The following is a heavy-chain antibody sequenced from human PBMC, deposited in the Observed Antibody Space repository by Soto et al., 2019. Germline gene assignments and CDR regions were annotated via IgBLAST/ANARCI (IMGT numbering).Heavy chain of an antibody. Sequence: PSETLSLTCTVSGGSISSGDYYWSWIRQPPGKGLEWIGYIYYSGSTYYNPSLKSRVTISVDTSKNQFSLKLSSVTAADTAAYYCARERMRFLEWTFFNWFDPWGQGTLVTVSS. V-gene: IGHV4-30-4*01. J-gene: IGHJ5*02. CDR2: IYYSGST. CDR3: ARERMRFLEWTFFNWFDP. D-gene: IGHD3-3*01. CDR1: GGSISSGDYY.